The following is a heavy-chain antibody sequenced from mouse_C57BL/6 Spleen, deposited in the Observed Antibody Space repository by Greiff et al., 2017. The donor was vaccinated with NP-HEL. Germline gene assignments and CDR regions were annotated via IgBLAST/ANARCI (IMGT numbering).Heavy chain of an antibody. CDR3: ARGGESYFDV. CDR2: INYDGSST. CDR1: GFTFSDYY. V-gene: IGHV5-16*01. J-gene: IGHJ1*03. Sequence: EVQLVESEGGLVQPGSSMKLSCTASGFTFSDYYMAWVRQVPEKGLEWVANINYDGSSTYYLDSLKSRFIISRDNAKNILYLQMSSLKSEDTATYYCARGGESYFDVWGTGTTVTVSS.